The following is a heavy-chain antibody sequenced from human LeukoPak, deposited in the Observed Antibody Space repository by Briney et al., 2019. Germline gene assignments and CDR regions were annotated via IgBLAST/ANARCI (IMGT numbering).Heavy chain of an antibody. V-gene: IGHV4-4*07. CDR3: ARENSSGWLHYYYYYMDV. CDR2: IYTSGST. CDR1: GGSFSIYY. J-gene: IGHJ6*03. D-gene: IGHD6-19*01. Sequence: PSETLSLTCTVSGGSFSIYYWSWIRQPAGKGLEWIGRIYTSGSTNYNPSLKSRVTMSVDTSKNQFSLKLSSVTAADTAVYYCARENSSGWLHYYYYYMDVWGKGTTVTISS.